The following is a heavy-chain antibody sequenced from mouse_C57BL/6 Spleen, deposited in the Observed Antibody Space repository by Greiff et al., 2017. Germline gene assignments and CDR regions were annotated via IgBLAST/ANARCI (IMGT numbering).Heavy chain of an antibody. V-gene: IGHV1-62-2*01. CDR3: ARQKTTVVRGYAMDY. J-gene: IGHJ4*01. CDR2: FYPGSGSI. CDR1: GYTFTEYT. Sequence: QVQLQQSGAELVKPGASVKLSCKASGYTFTEYTINWVKQRSGQGLEWIGWFYPGSGSIKYNENFKDKDTLTAAKSSSTVYMELSRLTSEDSAVYFCARQKTTVVRGYAMDYWGQGTSVTGSS. D-gene: IGHD1-1*01.